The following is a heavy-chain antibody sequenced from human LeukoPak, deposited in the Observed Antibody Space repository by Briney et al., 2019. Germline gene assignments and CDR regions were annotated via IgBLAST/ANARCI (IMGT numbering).Heavy chain of an antibody. V-gene: IGHV3-7*01. CDR2: IKQDGSEK. J-gene: IGHJ4*02. Sequence: GGSLRLSCAASGFTFSSYWMSWVRQAPGKGLEWVANIKQDGSEKYYMDSVKGRFTISRDNAKNSLYLQMNGLRAEDTAVYYCARSRYGFVFGFDYWGQGTLLPVSS. D-gene: IGHD3-16*01. CDR3: ARSRYGFVFGFDY. CDR1: GFTFSSYW.